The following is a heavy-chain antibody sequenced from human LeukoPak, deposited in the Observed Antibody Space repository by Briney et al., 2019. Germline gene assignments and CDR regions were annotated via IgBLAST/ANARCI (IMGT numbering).Heavy chain of an antibody. Sequence: SETLSLTCTVSGYSMSSGYYWGWIRQPPGKGLQWIGSIFHSGNSYYNPSLKSRVTISLDTSRNQFSLKLNSVTAADTAVYYCAKSNGYGLVDIWGQGTMVTVSS. CDR2: IFHSGNS. V-gene: IGHV4-38-2*02. D-gene: IGHD3-10*01. CDR3: AKSNGYGLVDI. J-gene: IGHJ3*02. CDR1: GYSMSSGYY.